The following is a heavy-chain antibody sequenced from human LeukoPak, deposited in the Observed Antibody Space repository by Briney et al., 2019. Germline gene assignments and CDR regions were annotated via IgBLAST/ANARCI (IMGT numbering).Heavy chain of an antibody. CDR3: ARDQSGSLDY. J-gene: IGHJ4*02. D-gene: IGHD1-26*01. V-gene: IGHV3-7*01. Sequence: GGSLRLSCATSVFTFSNTWMAWVRQAPGKGLEWVANINQDSKTKQYVDSVKGQFTISRDNAKNSLFLQMSSRTVEDTGIYYCARDQSGSLDYGGQGTLVTVPS. CDR1: VFTFSNTW. CDR2: INQDSKTK.